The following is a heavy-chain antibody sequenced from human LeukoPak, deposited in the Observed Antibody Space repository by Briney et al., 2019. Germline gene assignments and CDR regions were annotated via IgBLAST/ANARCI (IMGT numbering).Heavy chain of an antibody. CDR1: GFTFDNYA. Sequence: GGSLRLSCTASGFTFDNYAMSWVRQAPGKGLEWVANIKQDGSEKYHVDSVKGRFTISRDNAKNSLYLQMNSLRAEDTAVYYCARRSRYFDWLHGVDHYYYYMDVWGKGTTVTVSS. CDR3: ARRSRYFDWLHGVDHYYYYMDV. V-gene: IGHV3-7*01. D-gene: IGHD3-9*01. J-gene: IGHJ6*03. CDR2: IKQDGSEK.